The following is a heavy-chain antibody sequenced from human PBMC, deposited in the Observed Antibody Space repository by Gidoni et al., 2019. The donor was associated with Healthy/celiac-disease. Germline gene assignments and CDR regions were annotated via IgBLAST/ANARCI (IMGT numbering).Heavy chain of an antibody. J-gene: IGHJ3*02. CDR3: ARSSKGAFDI. V-gene: IGHV3-21*01. Sequence: EVQLVESGGGMVKPGGSLRLSCAASGCTFSSDSMIWVRQAPGKGLDWVSSISSSSSYIYYADSVKGRFTISRDNAKNSLYLQMNSLRAEDTAVYYCARSSKGAFDIWGQGTMVTVSS. D-gene: IGHD3-10*01. CDR1: GCTFSSDS. CDR2: ISSSSSYI.